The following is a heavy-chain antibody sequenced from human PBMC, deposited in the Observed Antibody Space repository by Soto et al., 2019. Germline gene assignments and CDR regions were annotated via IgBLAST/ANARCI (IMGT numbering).Heavy chain of an antibody. V-gene: IGHV3-73*02. D-gene: IGHD5-18*01. CDR1: GFTFSGSA. J-gene: IGHJ1*01. Sequence: EVQLVESGGGLVQPGGSLKLSCAASGFTFSGSAMHWVRQASGKGLEWVGRISSKVNSYATEYAASVTGRFIISRDDSKNTAYLQMNSLKTEDTAVYYCSDSYGYWFWGQGTLVTVSS. CDR3: SDSYGYWF. CDR2: ISSKVNSYAT.